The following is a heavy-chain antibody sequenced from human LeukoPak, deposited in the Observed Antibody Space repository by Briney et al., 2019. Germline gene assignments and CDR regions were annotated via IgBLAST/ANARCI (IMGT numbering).Heavy chain of an antibody. CDR2: IYHGGNT. CDR1: GGSISIGGYH. CDR3: ARHAVRGSYRVDY. V-gene: IGHV4-30-2*01. D-gene: IGHD1-26*01. Sequence: PSQTLSLTCTVSGGSISIGGYHWGWIRQPPGKGLEWIGYIYHGGNTYYNPSLKSRVTISLDRSKNQFSLKLSSVTAADTAVYYCARHAVRGSYRVDYWGQGTLVTVSS. J-gene: IGHJ4*02.